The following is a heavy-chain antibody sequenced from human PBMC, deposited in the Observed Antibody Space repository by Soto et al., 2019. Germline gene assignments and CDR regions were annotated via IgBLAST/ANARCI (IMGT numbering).Heavy chain of an antibody. CDR2: IIPIFGTA. J-gene: IGHJ5*02. V-gene: IGHV1-69*12. D-gene: IGHD5-12*01. Sequence: QVQLVQSGAEVKKPGSSVKVSCKASGGTFSSYAISWVRQAPGQGLEWMGGIIPIFGTANYAQKFQGRVTITADESTGTAYMGLRSLRSEDTAVYYCAGARYSGYDLYWVDPWGQGTLVTVSS. CDR3: AGARYSGYDLYWVDP. CDR1: GGTFSSYA.